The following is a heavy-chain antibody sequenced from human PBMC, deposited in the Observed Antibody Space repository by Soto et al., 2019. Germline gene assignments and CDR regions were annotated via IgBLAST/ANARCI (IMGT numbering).Heavy chain of an antibody. CDR1: GGTISGYY. Sequence: SETLSLTCTVTGGTISGYYWTWIRQSAGGGLEWIGRIYSSGSTNYNPSLKSRVTISLDTSMNHFSLRLSSVTAADTAVYYCAKGSYYDFWSGYQSNWFDPWGQGTLVTVSS. CDR2: IYSSGST. D-gene: IGHD3-3*01. CDR3: AKGSYYDFWSGYQSNWFDP. J-gene: IGHJ5*02. V-gene: IGHV4-4*07.